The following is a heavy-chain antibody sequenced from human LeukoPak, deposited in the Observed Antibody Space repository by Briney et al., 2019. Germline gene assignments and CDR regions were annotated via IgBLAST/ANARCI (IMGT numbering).Heavy chain of an antibody. CDR3: ARALATTSGSYYVGTGDWFDP. J-gene: IGHJ5*02. D-gene: IGHD1-26*01. CDR1: GGSISSYY. CDR2: IYYSGST. Sequence: PSETLSLTCTVSGGSISSYYWSWIRQPPGKGLEWIGYIYYSGSTNYNPSLKSRVTISVDTSKNQFSLKLSSVTAADTAVYYCARALATTSGSYYVGTGDWFDPWGQGTLVTVSS. V-gene: IGHV4-59*08.